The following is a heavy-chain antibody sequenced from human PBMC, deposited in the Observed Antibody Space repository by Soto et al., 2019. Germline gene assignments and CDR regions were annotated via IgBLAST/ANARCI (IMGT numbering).Heavy chain of an antibody. D-gene: IGHD6-19*01. J-gene: IGHJ4*02. CDR2: ISTSGATR. CDR1: GGSISSGDYY. Sequence: LSLTCTVSGGSISSGDYYWSWIRQPPGKGLEWVAHISTSGATRYYADSVKGRFTISRDNAKTSLYLQMDSLRNEDTAVYYCARFFGSGFDYWGQGTLVTVSS. V-gene: IGHV3-11*04. CDR3: ARFFGSGFDY.